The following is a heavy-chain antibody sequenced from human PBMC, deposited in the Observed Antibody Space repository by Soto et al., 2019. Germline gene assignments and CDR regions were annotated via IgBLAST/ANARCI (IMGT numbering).Heavy chain of an antibody. CDR1: GYRFTSYW. CDR3: ARHRNYDILTGHPDY. CDR2: IYPGDSDT. Sequence: GESLKISCKGSGYRFTSYWIGRVRQMPGKGLEWMGIIYPGDSDTRYSPSFQGQVTISADKSISTAYLQWSSLKASDTATYYCARHRNYDILTGHPDYWGQGTLVTVSS. V-gene: IGHV5-51*01. J-gene: IGHJ4*02. D-gene: IGHD3-9*01.